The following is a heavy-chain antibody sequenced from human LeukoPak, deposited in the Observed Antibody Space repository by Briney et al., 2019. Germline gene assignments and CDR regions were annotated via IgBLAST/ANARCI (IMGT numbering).Heavy chain of an antibody. CDR2: ISSSGTFI. CDR1: GFTFSSYS. D-gene: IGHD6-19*01. CDR3: ARAGYRSDWGAFVI. V-gene: IGHV3-21*01. J-gene: IGHJ3*02. Sequence: GGSLRLSCAASGFTFSSYSVNWVRQAPGKGLEWVSSISSSGTFIYYVDSLKGRFTISRDNAKNSLYLQMSSLRGEDTAVYYCARAGYRSDWGAFVIWGQGTMVTVSS.